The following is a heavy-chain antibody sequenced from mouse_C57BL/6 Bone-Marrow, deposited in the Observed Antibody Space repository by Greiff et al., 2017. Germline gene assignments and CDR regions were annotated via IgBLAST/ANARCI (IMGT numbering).Heavy chain of an antibody. CDR1: GYAFSGYW. Sequence: QVQLQQSGAELVKPGASVKISCKASGYAFSGYWMNWVKQRPGKGLEWIGQIYPGDGDTNYNGKFKGQATLTADKSSSKAYMQLGSLTSEDSAVYSCARCPSTVVATEAMDYWGQGTSVTVSS. CDR2: IYPGDGDT. D-gene: IGHD1-1*01. CDR3: ARCPSTVVATEAMDY. J-gene: IGHJ4*01. V-gene: IGHV1-80*01.